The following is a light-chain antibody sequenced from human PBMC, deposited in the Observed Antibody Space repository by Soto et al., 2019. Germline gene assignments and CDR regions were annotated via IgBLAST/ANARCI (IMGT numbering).Light chain of an antibody. CDR2: EVT. J-gene: IGLJ3*02. V-gene: IGLV2-8*01. CDR3: SSTRM. Sequence: QSALTQPPSASGSPGQSVTISCTGTSSDVGGDNYVSWYQQHPGKAPKLMIFEVTKRPSGVPDRFSGSKSGNTASLTVSGRQADDEADYYCSSTRMFGGGTPLTVL. CDR1: SSDVGGDNY.